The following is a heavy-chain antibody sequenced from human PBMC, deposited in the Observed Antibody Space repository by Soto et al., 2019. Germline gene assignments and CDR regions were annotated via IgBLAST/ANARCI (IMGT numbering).Heavy chain of an antibody. CDR3: ARLGYGRRPSLVDDP. V-gene: IGHV4-39*01. Sequence: QLQLQESGPGLVKPSETLSLTCTVSGGSISSSDYYWGWIRQPPGKGLECIGNIYYNVTSYYNPSLKSRLTISADTSKNQLSLKLSSVTAADTAIYYCARLGYGRRPSLVDDPWGRGTLVNVSS. D-gene: IGHD3-22*01. CDR1: GGSISSSDYY. J-gene: IGHJ5*02. CDR2: IYYNVTS.